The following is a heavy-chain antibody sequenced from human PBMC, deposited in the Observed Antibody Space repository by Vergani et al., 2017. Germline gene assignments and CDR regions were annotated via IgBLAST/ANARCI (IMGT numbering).Heavy chain of an antibody. Sequence: VQLVESGGGVVQPGRSLRLSCAASGFTFSSYGMHWVRQAPGKGLEWVSAISGSGGSTYYADSVKGRFTISRDNAKNSLYLQMNSLRAEDTAVYYCARSQGEYSYYDFWSGYYYYYGMDVWGQGTTVTVSS. CDR3: ARSQGEYSYYDFWSGYYYYYGMDV. CDR2: ISGSGGST. CDR1: GFTFSSYG. J-gene: IGHJ6*02. V-gene: IGHV3-48*01. D-gene: IGHD3-3*01.